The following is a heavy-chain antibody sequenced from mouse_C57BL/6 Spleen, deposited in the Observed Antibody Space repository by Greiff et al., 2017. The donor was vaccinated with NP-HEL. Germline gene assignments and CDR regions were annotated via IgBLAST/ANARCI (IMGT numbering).Heavy chain of an antibody. CDR3: TVQAYPFAY. D-gene: IGHD2-10*01. V-gene: IGHV6-3*01. J-gene: IGHJ3*01. CDR2: IRLKSDNYAT. CDR1: GFTFSNYW. Sequence: EVQVVESGGGLVQPGGSMKLSCVASGFTFSNYWMNWVRQSPEKGLEWVAQIRLKSDNYATHYAESVKGRFTISRDDSKSSVYLQMNNLRAEDTGIYYCTVQAYPFAYWGQGTLVTVSA.